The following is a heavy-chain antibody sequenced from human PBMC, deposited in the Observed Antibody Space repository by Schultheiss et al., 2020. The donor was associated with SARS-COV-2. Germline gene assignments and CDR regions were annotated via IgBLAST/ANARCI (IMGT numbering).Heavy chain of an antibody. CDR3: MRDSFVNSGYHYYGMDV. CDR2: INVDGSDT. CDR1: GFTFSSYW. D-gene: IGHD1-26*01. V-gene: IGHV3-74*01. J-gene: IGHJ6*02. Sequence: GGSLRLSCEVSGFTFSSYWMHWVRQDPGKGLVWVSRINVDGSDTRYADSVKGRFTISKDNAKNTLYLQMHTLRVEDTAVYYCMRDSFVNSGYHYYGMDVWGQGTTVTVSS.